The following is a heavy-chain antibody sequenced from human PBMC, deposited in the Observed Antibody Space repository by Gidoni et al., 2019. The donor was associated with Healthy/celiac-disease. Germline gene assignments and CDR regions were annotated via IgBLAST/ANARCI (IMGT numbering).Heavy chain of an antibody. CDR1: GGSISSGGSY. D-gene: IGHD6-13*01. CDR3: AARGIAAAGTPLGLGGMDV. CDR2: IYYSGST. J-gene: IGHJ6*02. V-gene: IGHV4-31*03. Sequence: QVQLQESGPGLVKPSQTLSLTCTVSGGSISSGGSYWSWIRQHPGKGLEWIGYIYYSGSTYYNPSIKSRVTISVDTSKNQFSLKLSSVTAADTAVYYCAARGIAAAGTPLGLGGMDVWGQGTTVTVSS.